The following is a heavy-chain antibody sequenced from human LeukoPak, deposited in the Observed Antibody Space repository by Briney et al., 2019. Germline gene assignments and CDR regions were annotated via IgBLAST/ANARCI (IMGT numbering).Heavy chain of an antibody. J-gene: IGHJ6*03. Sequence: SETLSLTCTVSGGSIRRSSYYRGWLRQPPGKGLEWIGSIYYSGSTYYNPSLKSRVTISADTSKNQFSLKLSSVTAADTAVYYCARTTEAHSWRTRYYDYYMDVWGKGTTVTVSS. D-gene: IGHD6-13*01. CDR3: ARTTEAHSWRTRYYDYYMDV. V-gene: IGHV4-39*07. CDR2: IYYSGST. CDR1: GGSIRRSSYY.